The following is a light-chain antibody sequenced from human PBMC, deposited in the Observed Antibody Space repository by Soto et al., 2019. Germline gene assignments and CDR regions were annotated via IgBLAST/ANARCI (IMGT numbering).Light chain of an antibody. Sequence: DAVMTQSPESRAASVGERATMRCKSSQGLLYSVDNKSYLAWYQQKLGQPPKPLSYWASTRAYSVPDRFSGRGSRPDVNLTTNCLQAEDVGVYYCEQYFNSPLAFGQGTKVEF. CDR1: QGLLYSVDNKSY. CDR2: WAS. J-gene: IGKJ1*01. V-gene: IGKV4-1*01. CDR3: EQYFNSPLA.